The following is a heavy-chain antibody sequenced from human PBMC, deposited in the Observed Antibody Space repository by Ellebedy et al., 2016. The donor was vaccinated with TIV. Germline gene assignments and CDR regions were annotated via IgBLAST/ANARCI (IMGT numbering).Heavy chain of an antibody. Sequence: AASVKVSCKASGGTFSIYSISWVRQAPGQGLEWMGGIIPVFGTTNYAQKFQGRVTITADESTSTAYLELSSLRSEDTAVYYCARDQRTAAGLLGYWGQGTLVTVSS. CDR1: GGTFSIYS. D-gene: IGHD6-13*01. J-gene: IGHJ4*02. V-gene: IGHV1-69*13. CDR2: IIPVFGTT. CDR3: ARDQRTAAGLLGY.